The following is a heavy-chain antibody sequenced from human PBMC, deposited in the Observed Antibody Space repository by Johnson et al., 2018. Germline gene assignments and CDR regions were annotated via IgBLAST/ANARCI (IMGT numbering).Heavy chain of an antibody. CDR2: ISYDGSHN. D-gene: IGHD3-10*01. Sequence: VQLVQSGGGVVQPGRSLRLSCAASGFTFSTYGLHWVRQAPGKGLEWVALISYDGSHNYYADSVQGRFPISRDNSKSTLYLQMNSLRAEDPAVYYCAKESGSAGYYYMDGGGKGTTVTVAS. CDR1: GFTFSTYG. CDR3: AKESGSAGYYYMDG. J-gene: IGHJ6*03. V-gene: IGHV3-30*18.